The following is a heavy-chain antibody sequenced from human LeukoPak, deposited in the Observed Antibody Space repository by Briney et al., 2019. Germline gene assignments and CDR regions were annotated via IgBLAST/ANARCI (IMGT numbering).Heavy chain of an antibody. CDR3: VRHIGSSSSRGYYFDY. Sequence: SETLSLTCTVSGGSISSSSYYWGWIRQPPGKGLEWIGSIYYSGSTYYNPSLKSRVTISVDTSKNQFSLKLSSVTAADTAVYYCVRHIGSSSSRGYYFDYWGQGTLVTVSS. V-gene: IGHV4-39*01. CDR1: GGSISSSSYY. D-gene: IGHD6-6*01. CDR2: IYYSGST. J-gene: IGHJ4*02.